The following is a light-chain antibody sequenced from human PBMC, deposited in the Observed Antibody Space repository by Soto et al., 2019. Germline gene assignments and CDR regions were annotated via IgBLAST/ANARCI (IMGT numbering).Light chain of an antibody. Sequence: EIVLTQSPGTLSLSPGERATLSCRASQSVSSSYLAWYQQKPGQAPRLLIYGASSRATGIPDRFNGSGSGTDFTLTISRLEPEDFAVYYCQQYGSSPPHTFGGGTKVEIK. J-gene: IGKJ4*01. V-gene: IGKV3-20*01. CDR2: GAS. CDR1: QSVSSSY. CDR3: QQYGSSPPHT.